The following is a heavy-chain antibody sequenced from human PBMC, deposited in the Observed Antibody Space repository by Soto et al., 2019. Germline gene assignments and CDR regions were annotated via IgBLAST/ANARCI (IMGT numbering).Heavy chain of an antibody. CDR2: IYYSGST. CDR3: ARHGGYDFWSGHEEYYYYYYMDV. Sequence: SETLSLTCTVSGGSISSSSYYWGWIRQPPGKGLEWIGSIYYSGSTYYNPSLKSRVTISVDTSKNQFSLKLSSVTAADTAVYYCARHGGYDFWSGHEEYYYYYYMDVWGKGTTVTVSS. D-gene: IGHD3-3*01. V-gene: IGHV4-39*01. J-gene: IGHJ6*03. CDR1: GGSISSSSYY.